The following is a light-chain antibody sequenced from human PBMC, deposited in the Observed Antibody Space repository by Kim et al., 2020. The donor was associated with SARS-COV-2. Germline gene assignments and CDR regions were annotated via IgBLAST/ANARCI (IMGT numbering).Light chain of an antibody. J-gene: IGLJ3*02. CDR1: SLRSYY. V-gene: IGLV3-19*01. Sequence: SSELTQDPAVSVALGQTVRITCQGDSLRSYYASWYQQKPGQAPVLVIYGRNNRPLGIPDRFSGSSSGNTASLTITGAQAEDVADYYCNSRDSSGNHWVFGGGTQLTVL. CDR3: NSRDSSGNHWV. CDR2: GRN.